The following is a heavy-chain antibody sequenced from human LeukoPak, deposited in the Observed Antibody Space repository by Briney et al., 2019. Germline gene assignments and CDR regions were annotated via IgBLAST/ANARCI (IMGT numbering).Heavy chain of an antibody. Sequence: PSETLSLTCAVSGGSISSYYWSWIRQPPGKGLEWIGYIYYSGSTNYNPSLKSRVTISVDTSKNQFSLKLSSVTAADTAVYYCAQRRYYGSGSYSNDAFDIWGQGTMVTVSS. V-gene: IGHV4-59*08. CDR3: AQRRYYGSGSYSNDAFDI. D-gene: IGHD3-10*01. CDR2: IYYSGST. CDR1: GGSISSYY. J-gene: IGHJ3*02.